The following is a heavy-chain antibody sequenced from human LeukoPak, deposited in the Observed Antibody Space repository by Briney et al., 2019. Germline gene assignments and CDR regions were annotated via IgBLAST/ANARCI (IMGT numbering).Heavy chain of an antibody. J-gene: IGHJ4*02. Sequence: PSETLSLTCTVSGGSISSSSYYWGWIRQPPGKGLEWIGSIYYSGSTYYNPSLKSRVTISVDTSKNQFSLKLSSVTAADTAVYYCARRPMVPAAIPHYFDYWGQGTLVTVSS. CDR2: IYYSGST. CDR3: ARRPMVPAAIPHYFDY. CDR1: GGSISSSSYY. V-gene: IGHV4-39*01. D-gene: IGHD2-2*01.